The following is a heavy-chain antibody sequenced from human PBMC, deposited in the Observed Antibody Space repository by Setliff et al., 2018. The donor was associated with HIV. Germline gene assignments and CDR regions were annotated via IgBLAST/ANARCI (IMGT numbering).Heavy chain of an antibody. CDR2: INSDGSSI. J-gene: IGHJ4*02. CDR1: GFIFSNYW. D-gene: IGHD4-17*01. V-gene: IGHV3-74*01. CDR3: TRDGGGDYGVYAPDY. Sequence: GSLRLSCAASGFIFSNYWMHWVRQAPGKGLVWVSRINSDGSSISYADSVKGRFTISRDNAKNTLYLQMNSLKTEDTAVYFCTRDGGGDYGVYAPDYWGQGTLVTVSS.